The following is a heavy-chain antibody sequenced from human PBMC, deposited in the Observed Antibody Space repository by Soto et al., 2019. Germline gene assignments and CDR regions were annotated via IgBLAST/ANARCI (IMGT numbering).Heavy chain of an antibody. CDR1: GGSISSGGYY. V-gene: IGHV4-31*03. CDR3: ARDLGAARPRDSFYYDMDV. CDR2: IYYSGST. D-gene: IGHD6-6*01. J-gene: IGHJ6*03. Sequence: PSETLSLTCTVSGGSISSGGYYWSWIRQHPGKGLEWIGYIYYSGSTYYNPSLKSRVTISVDTSKNQFSLKLSSVTAADTAVYFCARDLGAARPRDSFYYDMDVWGKGTTVTVSS.